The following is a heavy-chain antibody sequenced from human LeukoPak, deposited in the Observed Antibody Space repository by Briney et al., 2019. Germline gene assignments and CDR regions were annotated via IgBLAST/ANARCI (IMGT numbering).Heavy chain of an antibody. CDR2: IYYSGST. CDR3: ARRIAAADYNWFDP. D-gene: IGHD6-13*01. J-gene: IGHJ5*02. Sequence: SETLSLTCTVSGGSISSYYWSWIRQPPGKGLEWLGYIYYSGSTNYNPSLKSRVTISVDTSKNQFSLKLSSVTAADTAVYYCARRIAAADYNWFDPWGQGTLVTVSS. V-gene: IGHV4-59*08. CDR1: GGSISSYY.